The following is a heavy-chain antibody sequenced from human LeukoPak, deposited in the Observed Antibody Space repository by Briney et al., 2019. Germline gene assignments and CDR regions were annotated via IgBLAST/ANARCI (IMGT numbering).Heavy chain of an antibody. Sequence: GGSLRLSCAASGFIVSSNYMSWVRRAPGKGLEWVSVIYSGGTTYYADSVKGRFTISRDNSKNTLYLQMSSLRAEDTAVYYCAKGRSGTYYNFDYWGQGTLVTVSS. CDR3: AKGRSGTYYNFDY. CDR1: GFIVSSNY. CDR2: IYSGGTT. V-gene: IGHV3-53*01. J-gene: IGHJ4*02. D-gene: IGHD3-10*01.